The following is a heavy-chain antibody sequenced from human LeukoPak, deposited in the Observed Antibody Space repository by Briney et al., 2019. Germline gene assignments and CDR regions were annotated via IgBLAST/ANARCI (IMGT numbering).Heavy chain of an antibody. CDR2: IYPGDSDT. V-gene: IGHV5-51*01. CDR3: ATSEKRKGYTYGAAQFGF. J-gene: IGHJ4*02. D-gene: IGHD5-18*01. CDR1: GYSFTNYW. Sequence: KPGESLKISCQGSGYSFTNYWIGWVRQMPGKGLEWVGVIYPGDSDTRYSPSFQGQVTISADKSINTAYLQWSSLKAADTAMYYCATSEKRKGYTYGAAQFGFWGQGTLVTVSS.